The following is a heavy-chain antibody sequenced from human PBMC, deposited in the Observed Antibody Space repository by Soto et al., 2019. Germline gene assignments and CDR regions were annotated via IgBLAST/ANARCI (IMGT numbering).Heavy chain of an antibody. D-gene: IGHD3-9*01. CDR3: ARAECSSPDCLTAYYSYGLDV. CDR2: IGSRTSDI. Sequence: GGSLRLSCAASGFTLSRHTMNWVRQAPGKGLEWVSFIGSRTSDIYYAESVKGRFTISRDNARNSLFLQMNSLRAEDTAVYYCARAECSSPDCLTAYYSYGLDVWGQGSTVTVSS. CDR1: GFTLSRHT. J-gene: IGHJ6*02. V-gene: IGHV3-21*01.